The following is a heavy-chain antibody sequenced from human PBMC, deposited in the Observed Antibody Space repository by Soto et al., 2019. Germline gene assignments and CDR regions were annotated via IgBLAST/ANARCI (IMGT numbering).Heavy chain of an antibody. CDR1: GGSISGSYYY. V-gene: IGHV4-39*01. CDR2: VFYTGFT. Sequence: PSDTLSLTCAVSGGSISGSYYYWGWLRQSPGRGPEWIGSVFYTGFTSYNPSLESRVSVSVDTSKNQFSLKVSAVTAADTAVYYCASSQKGYNWSYFDHWGQGALVTVSS. J-gene: IGHJ4*02. D-gene: IGHD1-20*01. CDR3: ASSQKGYNWSYFDH.